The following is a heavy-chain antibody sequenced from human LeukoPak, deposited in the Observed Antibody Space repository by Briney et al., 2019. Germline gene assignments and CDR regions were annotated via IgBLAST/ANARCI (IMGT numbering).Heavy chain of an antibody. Sequence: GASLILSCAASGFTFSSYAMSRVRQAPGKGLEWVSAVSGRDTSTYYADSVKGRFTISRDNSKNTLYLQMNSLRAGDTAIYYCAKWGDYDVLTGYYASDYGGQGTLVTVSS. D-gene: IGHD3-9*01. CDR1: GFTFSSYA. V-gene: IGHV3-23*01. CDR2: VSGRDTST. CDR3: AKWGDYDVLTGYYASDY. J-gene: IGHJ4*02.